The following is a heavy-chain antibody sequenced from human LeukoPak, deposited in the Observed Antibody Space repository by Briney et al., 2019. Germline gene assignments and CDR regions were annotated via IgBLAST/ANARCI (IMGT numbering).Heavy chain of an antibody. CDR2: INHSGST. J-gene: IGHJ6*03. V-gene: IGHV4-30-2*01. D-gene: IGHD3/OR15-3a*01. CDR3: ASGGTYYYYYMDV. Sequence: SETLSLTCAVSGGSISSGGYSWSWIRQPPGKGLEWIGEINHSGSTNYNPSLKSRVTISVDTSTNQFSLKLSSVTAADTAVYYCASGGTYYYYYMDVWGKGTTVTVSS. CDR1: GGSISSGGYS.